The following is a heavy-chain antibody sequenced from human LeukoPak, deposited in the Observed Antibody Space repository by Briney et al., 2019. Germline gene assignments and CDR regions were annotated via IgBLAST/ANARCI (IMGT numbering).Heavy chain of an antibody. V-gene: IGHV5-10-1*01. D-gene: IGHD4-17*01. CDR2: IDPSDSYT. CDR3: ARHDYGDLLNYYGMDV. J-gene: IGHJ6*04. Sequence: GESLKISCKGSGYSFTSYWISWVRQMPGKGLEWMGRIDPSDSYTNYSPSFQGPVTISADKSISTAYLQWSSLKASDTAMYYCARHDYGDLLNYYGMDVWGKGTTVTVSS. CDR1: GYSFTSYW.